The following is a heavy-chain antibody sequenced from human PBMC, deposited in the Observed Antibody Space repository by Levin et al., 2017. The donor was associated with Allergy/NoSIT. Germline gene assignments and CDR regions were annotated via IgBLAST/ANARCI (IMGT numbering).Heavy chain of an antibody. D-gene: IGHD3-10*01. CDR2: VFQSGRT. CDR1: GASISSFTC. Sequence: SETLSLTCAVSGASISSFTCWTWVRQAPGKGLEWIGEVFQSGRTNYNPALRSRFAISIDRSNNQVSLEVTSLTAADTAVYYCATSMWFGMQPEYWGQGTLVTVAS. CDR3: ATSMWFGMQPEY. V-gene: IGHV4-4*02. J-gene: IGHJ4*02.